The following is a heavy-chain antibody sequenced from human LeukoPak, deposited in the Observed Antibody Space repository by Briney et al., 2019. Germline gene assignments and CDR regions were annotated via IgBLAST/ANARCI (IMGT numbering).Heavy chain of an antibody. J-gene: IGHJ3*02. CDR1: AFTFSSYG. D-gene: IGHD2-21*02. V-gene: IGHV3-33*01. Sequence: GGSLRLSCAASAFTFSSYGMHWVRQAPGKGLERVAVIWYDGSNEDYADSVKGRFTISRDNSKNTLYLQMNSLRVEDTAVYYCARDCGSDCSQAFDIWGQGTMVTVSS. CDR3: ARDCGSDCSQAFDI. CDR2: IWYDGSNE.